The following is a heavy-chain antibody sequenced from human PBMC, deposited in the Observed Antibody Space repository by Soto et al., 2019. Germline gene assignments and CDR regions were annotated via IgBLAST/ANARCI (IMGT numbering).Heavy chain of an antibody. Sequence: EVQLIESGGGLVNPGGSLRLSCAASGFSFNTYTMNWVRQAPGKGLEWVSFITSDSNYIYYADSVKGRFTISRDDANNSLYLQMNSLRAEDTAVYYCTREHVVTIFRRGQRGSFDSWSQGTLVSVSS. CDR3: TREHVVTIFRRGQRGSFDS. D-gene: IGHD3-9*01. J-gene: IGHJ4*02. CDR2: ITSDSNYI. CDR1: GFSFNTYT. V-gene: IGHV3-21*02.